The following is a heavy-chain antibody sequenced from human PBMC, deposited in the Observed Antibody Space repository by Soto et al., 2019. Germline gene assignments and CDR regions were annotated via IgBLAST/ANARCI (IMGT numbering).Heavy chain of an antibody. CDR1: SGSISGYY. CDR3: ARGYLGNDWYYYFDN. D-gene: IGHD2-21*01. Sequence: QVQLQESGPGLVKPSETLSLTCTVSSGSISGYYWGWIRQPPGEGLEWIGYIHYSGNPHYNPALKSRVAISVDTSRSQSSLRLSSVTAADTAVYYCARGYLGNDWYYYFDNWGQGALVTVSS. CDR2: IHYSGNP. J-gene: IGHJ4*02. V-gene: IGHV4-59*01.